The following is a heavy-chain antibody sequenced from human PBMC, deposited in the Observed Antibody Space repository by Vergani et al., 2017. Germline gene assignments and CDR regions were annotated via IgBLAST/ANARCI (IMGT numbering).Heavy chain of an antibody. CDR3: VRDSWRSDLRGVYWFDT. CDR2: IHASGTK. D-gene: IGHD3-10*01. J-gene: IGHJ5*02. CDR1: GFTVSSNY. V-gene: IGHV4-4*07. Sequence: VQLMESGGGLVQPGGSLRLSCAASGFTVSSNYMSWVRQAPGKGLEWIGRIHASGTKNYNPSLRSRVTLSVDTSKNQLSLKMISMTAADTAVYYCVRDSWRSDLRGVYWFDTWGQGTLVSVSS.